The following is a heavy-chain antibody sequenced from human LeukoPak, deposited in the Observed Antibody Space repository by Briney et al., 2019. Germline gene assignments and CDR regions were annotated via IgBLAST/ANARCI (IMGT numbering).Heavy chain of an antibody. CDR3: ARGLYSSPSFSRWNDY. J-gene: IGHJ4*02. CDR1: GGSFSGYY. Sequence: MTSETLSLTCAVYGGSFSGYYWSWIRQPPGKGLEWIGEINHSGSTNYNPSLKSRVTISVDTSKNQFSLKLSSVTAADTAVYYCARGLYSSPSFSRWNDYWGQGTLVTVSS. CDR2: INHSGST. V-gene: IGHV4-34*01. D-gene: IGHD6-6*01.